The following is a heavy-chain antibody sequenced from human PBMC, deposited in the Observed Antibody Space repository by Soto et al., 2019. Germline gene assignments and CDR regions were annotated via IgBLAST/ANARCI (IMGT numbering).Heavy chain of an antibody. Sequence: PSETLSLTCTVSGGSISSYYWSWIRQPPGKGLEWIGYIYYSGSTNYNPSLKSRLTISVDRSKNQFSLKLGSVTAADTAIYYCAASFGNAWYTYWGQGTQVTVSS. CDR2: IYYSGST. V-gene: IGHV4-59*01. J-gene: IGHJ4*02. CDR1: GGSISSYY. D-gene: IGHD3-16*01. CDR3: AASFGNAWYTY.